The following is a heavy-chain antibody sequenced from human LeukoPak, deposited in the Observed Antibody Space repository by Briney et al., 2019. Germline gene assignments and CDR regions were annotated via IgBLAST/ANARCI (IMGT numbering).Heavy chain of an antibody. CDR1: GGSISSYY. CDR3: ARGLTIVGSTSFHF. J-gene: IGHJ4*02. D-gene: IGHD1-26*01. V-gene: IGHV4-4*07. Sequence: PSETLSLTCTVSGGSISSYYWSWIRQPAGKGLEWIGRIYTSGSTNYNPSLKSRVTMSVDTSKNQFSLKLSSVTAADTAVYYCARGLTIVGSTSFHFWGQGALVTVSS. CDR2: IYTSGST.